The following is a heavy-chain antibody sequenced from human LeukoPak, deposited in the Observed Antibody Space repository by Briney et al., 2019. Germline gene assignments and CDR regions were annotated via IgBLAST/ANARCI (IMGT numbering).Heavy chain of an antibody. CDR1: GVSISSYY. CDR2: IYYSGST. D-gene: IGHD1-14*01. Sequence: PSETLSLTCTASGVSISSYYWSWVRQPPGKGLEWIGYIYYSGSTNYNPSLKSRVTISVDKSKNQFSLKLSSVTAADTAVYYCARGGSTGTNLNWVDPWGQGTLVTVSS. V-gene: IGHV4-59*01. CDR3: ARGGSTGTNLNWVDP. J-gene: IGHJ5*02.